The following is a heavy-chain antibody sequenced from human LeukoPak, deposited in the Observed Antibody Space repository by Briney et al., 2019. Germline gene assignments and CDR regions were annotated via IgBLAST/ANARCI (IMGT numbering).Heavy chain of an antibody. CDR1: GFPFSDYF. CDR2: ISSSSSYI. V-gene: IGHV3-21*05. D-gene: IGHD3-9*01. Sequence: GGSLRLSCAASGFPFSDYFMTWIRQAPGKGLEWVSYISSSSSYIYYADSVKGRFTISRDNAKNSLYLQMNSLRAEDTAVYYCAGYDILTGLKAFDIWGQGTMVTVSS. CDR3: AGYDILTGLKAFDI. J-gene: IGHJ3*02.